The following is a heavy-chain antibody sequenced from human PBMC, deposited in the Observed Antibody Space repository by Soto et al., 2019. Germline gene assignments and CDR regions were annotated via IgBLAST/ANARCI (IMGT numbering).Heavy chain of an antibody. J-gene: IGHJ3*01. CDR2: INYSGST. V-gene: IGHV4-59*01. Sequence: QVQLQESGPGLVKPSETLSLTCTVSGGSISSYYWSWIRQPPGKGLEWIGYINYSGSTNSNPSLESRVTISVDTSRNQFYLNLSSVTAEDTAVYYCARDAVVITRHGFDFWGQGTMVTVST. CDR3: ARDAVVITRHGFDF. D-gene: IGHD2-21*01. CDR1: GGSISSYY.